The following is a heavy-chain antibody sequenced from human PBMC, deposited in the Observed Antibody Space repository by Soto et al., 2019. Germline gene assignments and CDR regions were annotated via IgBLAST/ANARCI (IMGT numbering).Heavy chain of an antibody. J-gene: IGHJ4*02. CDR2: IDSRGDTI. CDR1: GFTFSDYY. V-gene: IGHV3-11*01. Sequence: QVQLVESGGGLVKPGGSLRLSCAASGFTFSDYYMSWIRQAPGKGLEWVSYIDSRGDTIHYADSVKGRFTISRDNAKNSLYLQMNSLSAEDTAVYYCARSTLRYYSDTSGYHFDHWGQGTLVTVSS. CDR3: ARSTLRYYSDTSGYHFDH. D-gene: IGHD3-22*01.